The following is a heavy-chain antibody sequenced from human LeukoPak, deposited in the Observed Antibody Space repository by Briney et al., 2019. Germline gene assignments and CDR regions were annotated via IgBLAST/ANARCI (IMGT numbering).Heavy chain of an antibody. D-gene: IGHD3-22*01. CDR1: GFTFSSYS. J-gene: IGHJ4*02. V-gene: IGHV3-21*01. Sequence: GGSLRLSCAASGFTFSSYSMNWVRQAPGKGLEWVSSISSSSSYIYYADSVKGRFTISRDNAKNTVYLQMNSLRAEDTAVYYCVRDWGYDSSGYWQKFFHMGGEGTLLTVSS. CDR2: ISSSSSYI. CDR3: VRDWGYDSSGYWQKFFHM.